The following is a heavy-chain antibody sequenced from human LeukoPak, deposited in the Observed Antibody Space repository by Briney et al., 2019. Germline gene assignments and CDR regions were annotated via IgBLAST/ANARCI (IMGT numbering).Heavy chain of an antibody. Sequence: ASVKVSCKASGYTFTSYDINWVRQATGQGLEWMGWMNPNSGNTGYAQKFQGRVTITRNTSISTAYMELSSLRSEDTAVYYCARAFVAAAGDGYWGQGTLVTVSS. J-gene: IGHJ4*02. CDR2: MNPNSGNT. V-gene: IGHV1-8*03. D-gene: IGHD6-13*01. CDR3: ARAFVAAAGDGY. CDR1: GYTFTSYD.